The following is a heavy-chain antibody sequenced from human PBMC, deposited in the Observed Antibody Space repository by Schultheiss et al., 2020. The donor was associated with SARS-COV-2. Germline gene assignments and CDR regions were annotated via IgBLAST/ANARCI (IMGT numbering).Heavy chain of an antibody. J-gene: IGHJ6*02. CDR2: ISYDGSNK. Sequence: GGSLRLSCAASGFTFSSYGMHWVRQAPGKGLEWVAAISYDGSNKYYADSVKGRFTISRDNSKNTLYLQMNSLRAEDTAVYYCAKDTSYPITTLGYYYYYGMDVWGQGTTVTVS. CDR1: GFTFSSYG. CDR3: AKDTSYPITTLGYYYYYGMDV. D-gene: IGHD1-1*01. V-gene: IGHV3-30*18.